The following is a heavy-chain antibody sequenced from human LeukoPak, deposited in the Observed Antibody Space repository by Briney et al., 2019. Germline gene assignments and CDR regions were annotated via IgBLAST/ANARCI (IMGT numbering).Heavy chain of an antibody. V-gene: IGHV4-59*01. CDR3: ARRRRYYYGSGSARFDP. CDR2: ISYSRST. Sequence: SETLSLTCTVSGVSISSYYWSWIRQPPGKGLEWIGYISYSRSTSYNPTLKSRATMSIDTSKNQFSLKLSSVTAADTAVYYCARRRRYYYGSGSARFDPWGQGTLVTVSS. J-gene: IGHJ5*02. D-gene: IGHD3-10*01. CDR1: GVSISSYY.